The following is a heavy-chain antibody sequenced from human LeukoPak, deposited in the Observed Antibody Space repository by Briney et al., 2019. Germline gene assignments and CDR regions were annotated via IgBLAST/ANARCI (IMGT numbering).Heavy chain of an antibody. Sequence: PSETLSLTCAVSGGSFTYYYWSWIRQPPGKGLEWIGYIYYSGSTSYSPSLKSRVTISIDTSKNQFSLKLNSVTAADTAVYYCARGTNPCDFWGQGTLVTVSS. CDR3: ARGTNPCDF. CDR2: IYYSGST. V-gene: IGHV4-59*01. J-gene: IGHJ4*02. D-gene: IGHD1-14*01. CDR1: GGSFTYYY.